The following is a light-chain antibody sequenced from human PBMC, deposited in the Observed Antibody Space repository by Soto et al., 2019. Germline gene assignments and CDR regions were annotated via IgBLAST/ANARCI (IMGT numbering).Light chain of an antibody. CDR3: QSYDTTLSARYV. V-gene: IGLV1-40*01. J-gene: IGLJ1*01. CDR2: VNN. CDR1: SSNIGSNYD. Sequence: QSVLTQPPSVSGAPGQRVTISCTGSSSNIGSNYDVHWYQQRPGTAPKLLIFVNNNRPSGVPDRFSGSKSGTSASLAITGLQAEDEGDYYCQSYDTTLSARYVFGTATKLTVL.